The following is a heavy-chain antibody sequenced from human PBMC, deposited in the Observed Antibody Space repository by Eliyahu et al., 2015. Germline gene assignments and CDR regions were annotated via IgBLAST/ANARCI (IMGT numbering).Heavy chain of an antibody. CDR3: ARDKIGVSDGLD. D-gene: IGHD5/OR15-5a*01. Sequence: EVQLVESGXGLVQPGGXLXLSCXASGFTFXSYWMHWVRQAPGKGXVWVXRINSDGSDTIYADSVKGRFTISRDNAKNTLYLQMNSLRVEDTALYYCARDKIGVSDGLDWGQGTLVTVSS. CDR2: INSDGSDT. CDR1: GFTFXSYW. V-gene: IGHV3-74*01. J-gene: IGHJ4*02.